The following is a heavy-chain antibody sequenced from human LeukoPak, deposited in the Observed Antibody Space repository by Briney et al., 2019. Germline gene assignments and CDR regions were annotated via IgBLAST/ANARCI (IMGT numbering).Heavy chain of an antibody. CDR3: ARVLRYYESSGYVDY. D-gene: IGHD3-22*01. Sequence: TGGSLRLSCAASGFTVGSTYMNWVRQAPGKGLEWVSYIRSSTSYTTYADSVKGRFTISRDNAKNSLYLQMNSLRAEDTAVYYCARVLRYYESSGYVDYWGQGTLVTVSS. V-gene: IGHV3-11*05. J-gene: IGHJ4*02. CDR1: GFTVGSTY. CDR2: IRSSTSYT.